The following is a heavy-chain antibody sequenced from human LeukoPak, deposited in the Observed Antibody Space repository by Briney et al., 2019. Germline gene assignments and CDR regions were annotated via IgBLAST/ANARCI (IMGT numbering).Heavy chain of an antibody. CDR3: AREFSYGSNGRGFDY. CDR1: SGSISSYY. J-gene: IGHJ4*02. V-gene: IGHV4-4*07. CDR2: ILTSGST. Sequence: PSETLSLTCTVSSGSISSYYWSWIRQPAGKGLEWIGRILTSGSTNYNPTLQSRVPMSVDTSKNQFSLKLNSMTAADTAVYYCAREFSYGSNGRGFDYWGQGTLVTVSS. D-gene: IGHD4-23*01.